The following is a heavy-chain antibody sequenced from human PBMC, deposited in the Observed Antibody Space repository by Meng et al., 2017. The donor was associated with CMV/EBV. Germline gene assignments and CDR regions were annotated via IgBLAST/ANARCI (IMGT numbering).Heavy chain of an antibody. CDR2: INPSGGST. J-gene: IGHJ4*02. CDR3: ARGDKRSYWGY. Sequence: SWKASGYTVTSYYMHWVRQAPGQGPKWMGIINPSGGSTSYAQKFQGRVTMTRDTSTSTVYMELSSLRSEDTAVYYCARGDKRSYWGYWGQGTLVTVSS. CDR1: GYTVTSYY. V-gene: IGHV1-46*01. D-gene: IGHD1-26*01.